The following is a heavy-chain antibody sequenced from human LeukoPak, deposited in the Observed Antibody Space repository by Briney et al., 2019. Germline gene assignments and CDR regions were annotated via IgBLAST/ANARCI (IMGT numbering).Heavy chain of an antibody. CDR1: GYSFISNW. Sequence: PGESLKISCKGSGYSFISNWIGWVRQMPGKGLEWLGSIYPGDSETRYSPSFQGQVTISADKSISTAYLQWSSLKASDTAMYYCAGSSSFEYWGQGTLVTVSS. V-gene: IGHV5-51*01. CDR3: AGSSSFEY. J-gene: IGHJ4*02. CDR2: IYPGDSET.